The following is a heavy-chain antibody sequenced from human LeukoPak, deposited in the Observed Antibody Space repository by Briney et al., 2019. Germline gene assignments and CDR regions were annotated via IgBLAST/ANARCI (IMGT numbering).Heavy chain of an antibody. J-gene: IGHJ4*02. D-gene: IGHD6-19*01. CDR2: ISWNSGSI. CDR1: GFTFDDYA. Sequence: PGRSLRLSCAASGFTFDDYAMHWVRQAPGKGLEGVSGISWNSGSIGYADSVKGRFTISRDNAKNSLYLQMNSLRAEDTALYYCAKGSQQWLVGSPDYWGQGTLVTVSS. CDR3: AKGSQQWLVGSPDY. V-gene: IGHV3-9*01.